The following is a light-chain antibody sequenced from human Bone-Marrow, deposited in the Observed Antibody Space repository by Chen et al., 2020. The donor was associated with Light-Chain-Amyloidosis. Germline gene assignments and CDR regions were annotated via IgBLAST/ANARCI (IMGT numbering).Light chain of an antibody. CDR3: GSFTTTNSIV. J-gene: IGLJ2*01. V-gene: IGLV2-14*03. CDR1: TNDVGRYKY. CDR2: DVD. Sequence: HSALTQPASVSGSPGQSITISCTGTTNDVGRYKYVSWYQQHPGKSPKLLIHDVDSRPSGIADRFAASQAGNTASLTISGLQADDEADYYCGSFTTTNSIVFGGGTKLTVL.